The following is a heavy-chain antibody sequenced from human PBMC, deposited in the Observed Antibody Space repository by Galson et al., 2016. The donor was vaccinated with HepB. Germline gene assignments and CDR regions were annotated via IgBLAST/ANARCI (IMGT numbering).Heavy chain of an antibody. J-gene: IGHJ4*02. CDR3: ATTRLLDN. CDR2: IERDGGNK. Sequence: SLRLSCAASGFTFSSYAMHWVRQAPGKGLEWVAVIERDGGNKHYADSVKGRFTVSRDNSKNTLYLQMNSLRPEDTAVYYCATTRLLDNWGQGILVTVSS. V-gene: IGHV3-30*03. CDR1: GFTFSSYA.